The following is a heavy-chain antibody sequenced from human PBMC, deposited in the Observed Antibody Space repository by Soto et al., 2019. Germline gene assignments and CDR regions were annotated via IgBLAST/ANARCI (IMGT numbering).Heavy chain of an antibody. CDR2: IYYSGIT. Sequence: QLPLQASGPGLVKPSETLSLPCTVSGGAISQNYWSWIRQPPGKGLECIAYIYYSGITKFNPSLKMRVTMAVNTAKHPSSLNLSSVTAADTTVYYCARDLYPSDYWGQGTLLTVSS. J-gene: IGHJ4*02. CDR1: GGAISQNY. V-gene: IGHV4-59*01. D-gene: IGHD3-16*02. CDR3: ARDLYPSDY.